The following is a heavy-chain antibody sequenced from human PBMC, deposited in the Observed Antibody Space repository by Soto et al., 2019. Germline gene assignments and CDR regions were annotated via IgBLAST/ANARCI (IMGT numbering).Heavy chain of an antibody. CDR2: INHSGST. CDR1: GGSFSGYY. CDR3: ARGGTGGTTFGVVLVPYWYYGMDV. V-gene: IGHV4-34*01. D-gene: IGHD3-3*01. J-gene: IGHJ6*02. Sequence: SETLSLTCAVYGGSFSGYYWSWIRQPPGKGLEWIGEINHSGSTNYNPSLKSRVTISVDTSKNQFSLKLSSVTAADTAVYYCARGGTGGTTFGVVLVPYWYYGMDVWGQGTTVTVSS.